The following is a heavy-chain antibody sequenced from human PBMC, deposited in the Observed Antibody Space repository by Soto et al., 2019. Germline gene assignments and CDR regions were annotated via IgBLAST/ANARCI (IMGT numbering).Heavy chain of an antibody. Sequence: EVQLVESGGGLVKPGGSLRLSCAASGFGFSSHSMNWVRQAPGKGLEWVSFISSSSSYIYYADSVKGRFTISRDNAKKSLYLQMNSLRAEDTAVYYCARGWGSNYDFWSGSPMDVWGQGTTVTVSS. J-gene: IGHJ6*02. V-gene: IGHV3-21*01. D-gene: IGHD3-3*01. CDR2: ISSSSSYI. CDR1: GFGFSSHS. CDR3: ARGWGSNYDFWSGSPMDV.